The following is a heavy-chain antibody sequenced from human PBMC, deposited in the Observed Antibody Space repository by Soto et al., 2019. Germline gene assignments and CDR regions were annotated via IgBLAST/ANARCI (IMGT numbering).Heavy chain of an antibody. Sequence: GSLRLSCAASGFTFSSYAMHWVRQAPGKGLEWVAVISYDGSNKYYADSVKGRFTISRDNSKNTLYLQMNSLRAEDTAVYYCARDRVKTVVVVAATRVYYYGMDVWGQGXTVTVYS. CDR1: GFTFSSYA. CDR3: ARDRVKTVVVVAATRVYYYGMDV. J-gene: IGHJ6*02. V-gene: IGHV3-30-3*01. CDR2: ISYDGSNK. D-gene: IGHD2-15*01.